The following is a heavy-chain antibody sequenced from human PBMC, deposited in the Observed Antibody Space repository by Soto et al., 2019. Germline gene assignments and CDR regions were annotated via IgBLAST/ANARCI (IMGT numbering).Heavy chain of an antibody. V-gene: IGHV1-69*01. CDR3: AAELGFGKLSVV. D-gene: IGHD3-10*01. J-gene: IGHJ6*02. CDR1: GDTFTQGV. Sequence: QVQGATSGVAGRRPWSPVKLPCKASGDTFTQGVINWVRQAPGQGLEWMGGIIPLFGTTDFAQRFQGRLTITTDESTTTAYMELSRLRSEDTATYYCAAELGFGKLSVVWGQGTTVIVSS. CDR2: IIPLFGTT.